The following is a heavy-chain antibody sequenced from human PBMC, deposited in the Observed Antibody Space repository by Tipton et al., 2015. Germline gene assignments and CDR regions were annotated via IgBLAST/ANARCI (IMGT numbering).Heavy chain of an antibody. Sequence: TLSLTCTVSGGSISSSFYYWGWIHQPPGKGLEWIGSIYYSGSTYYNPSLKSRVTMSVATSKNQFSLKLISVTAADTAVYYCARLQSPTWYYYVMDVWGQGTTVTVSS. D-gene: IGHD2/OR15-2a*01. CDR2: IYYSGST. J-gene: IGHJ6*02. V-gene: IGHV4-39*01. CDR1: GGSISSSFYY. CDR3: ARLQSPTWYYYVMDV.